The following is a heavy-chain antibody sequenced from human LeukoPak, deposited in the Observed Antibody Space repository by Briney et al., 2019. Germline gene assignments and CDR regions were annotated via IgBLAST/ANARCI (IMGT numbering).Heavy chain of an antibody. CDR3: SRWGSIYYGSRGYLIYPGNPPPPRRNWFDP. D-gene: IGHD3-22*01. V-gene: IGHV4-4*09. CDR1: GGSISSYY. J-gene: IGHJ5*02. Sequence: SETLSLTCTVSGGSISSYYWSWIRQPPGKGLEWIGYIYTSGSTNYNPSLKSRVTISVDTSKNQFSLKLSSVTAADTAVFYCSRWGSIYYGSRGYLIYPGNPPPPRRNWFDPWGQGTLVTVSS. CDR2: IYTSGST.